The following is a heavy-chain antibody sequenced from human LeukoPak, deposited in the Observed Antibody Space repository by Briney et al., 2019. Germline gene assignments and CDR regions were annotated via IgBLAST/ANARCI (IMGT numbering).Heavy chain of an antibody. V-gene: IGHV4-59*01. D-gene: IGHD3-3*01. J-gene: IGHJ3*02. CDR3: ARAYYDFWSGYYMDAFDI. CDR1: GGSISSYY. Sequence: SETLSLTCTVSGGSISSYYWSWIRQPPGEGLEWIGYIYYSGSTNYNPSLKSRVTISVDTSKNQFSLKLSSVTAADTAVYYCARAYYDFWSGYYMDAFDIWGQGTMVTVSS. CDR2: IYYSGST.